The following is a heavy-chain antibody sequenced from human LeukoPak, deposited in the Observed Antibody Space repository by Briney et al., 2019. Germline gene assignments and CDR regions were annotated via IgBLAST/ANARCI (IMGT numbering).Heavy chain of an antibody. J-gene: IGHJ6*02. CDR2: IRRRAFGETA. CDR3: TREEAGAAYGMAV. CDR1: GFTFGDYA. Sequence: GGSLRLSCTASGFTFGDYAVSWVRRAPGRGLEWVGLIRRRAFGETADYAASVKGRFTISRDDSKSIAYLQMNSLKTEDTAVYYCTREEAGAAYGMAVWGQGTTVTASS. D-gene: IGHD1-26*01. V-gene: IGHV3-49*04.